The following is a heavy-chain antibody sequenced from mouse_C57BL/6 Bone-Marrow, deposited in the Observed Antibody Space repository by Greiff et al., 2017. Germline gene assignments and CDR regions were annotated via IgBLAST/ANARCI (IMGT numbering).Heavy chain of an antibody. CDR2: IHPNSGST. CDR3: AEGGAPAWFAY. Sequence: QVQLQQPGAELVKPGASVKLSCKASGYTFTSYWMHWVKQRPGQGLEWIGMIHPNSGSTNYNEKFKSKATLTVEKSSSTAYMQLSSLTSEDSAVYYCAEGGAPAWFAYWGQGTLVTVSA. J-gene: IGHJ3*01. V-gene: IGHV1-64*01. CDR1: GYTFTSYW.